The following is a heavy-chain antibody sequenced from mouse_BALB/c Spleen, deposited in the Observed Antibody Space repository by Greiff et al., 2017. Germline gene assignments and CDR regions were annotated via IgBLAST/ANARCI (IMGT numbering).Heavy chain of an antibody. V-gene: IGHV5-12-1*01. CDR3: ARSLDGYLYWYFDV. CDR1: GFAFSSYD. Sequence: EVKLVESGGGLVKPGGSLKLSCAASGFAFSSYDMSWVRQTPEKRLEWVAYISSGGSYTYYPDSVKGRFTISRDNAKNTLYLQMSSLKSEDTAMYYCARSLDGYLYWYFDVWGAGTTVTVSS. D-gene: IGHD2-3*01. CDR2: ISSGGSYT. J-gene: IGHJ1*01.